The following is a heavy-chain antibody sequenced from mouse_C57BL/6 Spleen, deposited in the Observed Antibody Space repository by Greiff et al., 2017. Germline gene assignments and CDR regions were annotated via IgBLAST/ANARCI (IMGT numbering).Heavy chain of an antibody. J-gene: IGHJ3*01. CDR2: ISSGSSTI. CDR1: GFTFSDYG. D-gene: IGHD2-1*01. Sequence: EVKLMESGGGLVKPGGSLKLSCAASGFTFSDYGMHWVRQAPEKGLEWVAYISSGSSTIYYADTVKGRFTISRDNAKNTLFLQMTSLRSEATAMYYCAGGNYWFAYWGQGTLVTVSA. CDR3: AGGNYWFAY. V-gene: IGHV5-17*01.